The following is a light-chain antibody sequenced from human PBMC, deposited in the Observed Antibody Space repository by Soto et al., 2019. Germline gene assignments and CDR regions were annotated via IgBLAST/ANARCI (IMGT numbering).Light chain of an antibody. CDR1: SSDIGADNH. Sequence: QSALTQPPSASWSPGQSVTISCTGTSSDIGADNHVSWYQQHPGKAPKLMIYEVSELPSGVPDRLSGSKSGNTASLTVSGLQAEDEGDYFCSLYAGIKHLGFGGGTKLTVL. CDR2: EVS. J-gene: IGLJ2*01. CDR3: SLYAGIKHLG. V-gene: IGLV2-8*01.